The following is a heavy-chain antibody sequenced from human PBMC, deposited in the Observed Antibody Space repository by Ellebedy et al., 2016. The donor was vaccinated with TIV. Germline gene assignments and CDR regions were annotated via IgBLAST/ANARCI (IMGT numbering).Heavy chain of an antibody. CDR3: AREGAGDSYGYATDN. J-gene: IGHJ1*01. D-gene: IGHD5-18*01. V-gene: IGHV3-21*01. Sequence: GESLKISCSVSGLTISSFYMNWVRQAPGKGLEWVSSISGSEAYTFYADSVKGRFTISRDNAKNTLYLQMNSLRAEDTAMYYCAREGAGDSYGYATDNWGQGTLVTVSS. CDR2: ISGSEAYT. CDR1: GLTISSFY.